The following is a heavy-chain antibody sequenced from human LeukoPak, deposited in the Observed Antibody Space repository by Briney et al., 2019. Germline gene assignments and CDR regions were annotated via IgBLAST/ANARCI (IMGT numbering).Heavy chain of an antibody. V-gene: IGHV3-21*01. J-gene: IGHJ4*02. Sequence: NPGGSLRLSCAASGFTFSSYSMNWVRQAPGKGLEWVSSISSSSSYIYYADSVKGRFTISRDNAKKSLYLQMSSLRAEDTGVYYCARDFSKYLWADYWGQGTLVTVSS. D-gene: IGHD4-11*01. CDR3: ARDFSKYLWADY. CDR1: GFTFSSYS. CDR2: ISSSSSYI.